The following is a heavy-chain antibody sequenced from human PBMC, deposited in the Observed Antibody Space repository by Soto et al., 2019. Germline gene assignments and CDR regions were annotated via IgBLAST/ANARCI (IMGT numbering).Heavy chain of an antibody. J-gene: IGHJ6*02. Sequence: GGSLRLSCAASGFTFSGSAMHWVRQASGKGLEWVGRIRSKANSYATAYAASVKGRFTISRDDSKNTAYLQMNSLKTEDTAVYYCTSPPVLTYRGGDCPSLYYYGMDVWGQGTTVTVSS. CDR2: IRSKANSYAT. V-gene: IGHV3-73*01. CDR3: TSPPVLTYRGGDCPSLYYYGMDV. CDR1: GFTFSGSA. D-gene: IGHD2-21*02.